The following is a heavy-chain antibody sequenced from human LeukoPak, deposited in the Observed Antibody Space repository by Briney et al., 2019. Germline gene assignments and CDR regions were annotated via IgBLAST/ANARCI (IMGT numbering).Heavy chain of an antibody. Sequence: SETLSLTCAVYGGSFSGYYWSWIRQPPGKGLEWIGKINHSGSTNYNPSLKSRVTISVDTSKNQFSLKLSSVTAADTAVYYCARGRSGYYYGRNWFDPWGQGTLVTVSS. J-gene: IGHJ5*02. CDR2: INHSGST. D-gene: IGHD3-3*01. CDR1: GGSFSGYY. CDR3: ARGRSGYYYGRNWFDP. V-gene: IGHV4-34*01.